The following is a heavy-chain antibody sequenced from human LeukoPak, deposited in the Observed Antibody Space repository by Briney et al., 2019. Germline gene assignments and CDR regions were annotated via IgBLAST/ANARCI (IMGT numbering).Heavy chain of an antibody. CDR1: GGSISSYY. Sequence: PSETLALICTVSGGSISSYYWSWIRQPPGKGLEWIGYIYYSGGTNYNPSLKSRVTISVDTSKNQFSLKLSSVTAADTAVYYCARLGGGDWGPIDYWGQGTLVTVSS. D-gene: IGHD2-21*02. CDR2: IYYSGGT. V-gene: IGHV4-59*08. CDR3: ARLGGGDWGPIDY. J-gene: IGHJ4*02.